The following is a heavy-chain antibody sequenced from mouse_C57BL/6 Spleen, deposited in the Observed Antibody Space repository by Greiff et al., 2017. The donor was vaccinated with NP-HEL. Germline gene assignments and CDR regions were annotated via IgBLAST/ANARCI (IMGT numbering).Heavy chain of an antibody. CDR2: IWGGGST. J-gene: IGHJ4*01. V-gene: IGHV2-9*01. CDR3: AKRGSNYVGYAMDY. CDR1: GFSLTSYG. D-gene: IGHD2-5*01. Sequence: VKLVESGPGLVAPSQSLSITCTVSGFSLTSYGVDWVRQPPGKGLEWLGGIWGGGSTTYNSALMAGLSISKDNSKSQVFLKMTMRQTDDTAMDYCAKRGSNYVGYAMDYWGQGTSVTVSS.